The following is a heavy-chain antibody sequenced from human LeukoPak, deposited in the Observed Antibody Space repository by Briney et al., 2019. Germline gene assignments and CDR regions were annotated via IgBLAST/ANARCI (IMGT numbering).Heavy chain of an antibody. CDR2: INGDGGAI. CDR1: GFSFSTAW. V-gene: IGHV3-74*01. D-gene: IGHD3-10*01. J-gene: IGHJ5*02. Sequence: GESLRLSCVASGFSFSTAWMHWARQTPGKGLVWVSHINGDGGAINYADDVKGRFTISRDNAKSTLYLQMNSLRVEDTAVYYCERDLPRTSGPWGQGTLVTVSS. CDR3: ERDLPRTSGP.